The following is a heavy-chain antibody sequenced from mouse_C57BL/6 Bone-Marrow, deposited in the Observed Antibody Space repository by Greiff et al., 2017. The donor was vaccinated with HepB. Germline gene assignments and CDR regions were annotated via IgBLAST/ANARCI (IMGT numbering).Heavy chain of an antibody. CDR3: ARRGSSYVGFAY. CDR1: CYTFTDYA. CDR2: ISTYYGDA. V-gene: IGHV1-67*01. Sequence: QVQLQQSGPELVRPGVSVKISCKGSCYTFTDYAMHWVKQSHAKSLEWIGVISTYYGDASYNQKFKDKATMTVDKSSSTAYMELARLTSEDSAVYYCARRGSSYVGFAYWGQGTLVTVSA. J-gene: IGHJ3*01. D-gene: IGHD1-1*01.